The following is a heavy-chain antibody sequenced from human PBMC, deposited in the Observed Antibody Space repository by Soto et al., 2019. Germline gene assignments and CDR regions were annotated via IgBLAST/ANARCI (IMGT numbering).Heavy chain of an antibody. CDR2: IYSGGST. CDR3: ASLLRYDPYYFDY. Sequence: GGSLRLSCAASGFTVSSNYMSWVRQAPGKGLEWVSVIYSGGSTYYADSVKGRFTISRDNSKNTLYLQMNSLRAEDTAVYYCASLLRYDPYYFDYWGQGTLVTVSS. V-gene: IGHV3-66*01. J-gene: IGHJ4*02. CDR1: GFTVSSNY. D-gene: IGHD3-9*01.